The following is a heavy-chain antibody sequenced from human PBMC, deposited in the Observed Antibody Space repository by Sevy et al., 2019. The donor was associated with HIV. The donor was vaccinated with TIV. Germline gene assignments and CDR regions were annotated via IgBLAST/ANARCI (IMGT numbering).Heavy chain of an antibody. D-gene: IGHD1-1*01. CDR1: GFTFRSFS. CDR2: IWYDGRTE. J-gene: IGHJ5*01. V-gene: IGHV3-33*01. CDR3: ARDAARVIVPTAGFDS. Sequence: GGSLRLSCVASGFTFRSFSMHWVRQAPGKGLEWVAAIWYDGRTERYADSVQGRFTISRDNSKKTLYLQMNSLRDEDTATYYCARDAARVIVPTAGFDSWGQGTLVTVSS.